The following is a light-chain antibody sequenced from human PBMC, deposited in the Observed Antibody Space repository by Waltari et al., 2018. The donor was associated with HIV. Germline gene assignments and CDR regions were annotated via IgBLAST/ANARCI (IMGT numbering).Light chain of an antibody. CDR1: QSVLYSSNNKNY. V-gene: IGKV4-1*01. J-gene: IGKJ1*01. CDR3: QQYYSTLRT. CDR2: WAS. Sequence: DIVMTQSPDSLAVSLGERATINCKSSQSVLYSSNNKNYLAWYQQKPGQSPKLLIYWASTRESGVPDRFSGSGSQTDFTLTISSLQAEDVAVYYCQQYYSTLRTFGQGTKVEIK.